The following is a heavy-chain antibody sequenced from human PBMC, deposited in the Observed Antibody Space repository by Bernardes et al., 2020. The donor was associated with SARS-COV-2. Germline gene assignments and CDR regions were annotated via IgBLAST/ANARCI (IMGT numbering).Heavy chain of an antibody. V-gene: IGHV3-23*01. CDR3: AKDTVVVASLQAAFDV. D-gene: IGHD2-15*01. CDR2: IIGRGGST. Sequence: GSLRLSCVASGFTFSSYAMSWVRQAPGKGLEWVSGIIGRGGSTYYADSVKGRFIISRDNSQNTVYLQMNSLRADDSAVYYCAKDTVVVASLQAAFDVWGQGTTVTVSS. J-gene: IGHJ3*01. CDR1: GFTFSSYA.